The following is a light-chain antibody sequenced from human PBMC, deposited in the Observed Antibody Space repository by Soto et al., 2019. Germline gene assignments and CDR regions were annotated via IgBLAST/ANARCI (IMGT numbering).Light chain of an antibody. CDR1: QTVNNY. Sequence: EIVLTQSPGTLSLSPGERATLSCRASQTVNNYLAWYQQKPGQPPRLLIHDASNRATGVPARFSGSGSGTDYTLTISSLEPEDFAIYYCQQRSDWLTFGGGTKVDNK. J-gene: IGKJ4*01. V-gene: IGKV3-11*01. CDR2: DAS. CDR3: QQRSDWLT.